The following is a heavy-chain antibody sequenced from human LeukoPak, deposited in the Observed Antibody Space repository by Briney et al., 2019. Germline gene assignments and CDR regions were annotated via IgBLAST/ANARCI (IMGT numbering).Heavy chain of an antibody. CDR3: AKVHDYDSSGYYY. Sequence: GGSLRLSCAASGFTFSSYAMSWVRQAPGKGLEWVSAISGSGGSTYYADSVKGRFTISRDNSKNMLYLQMNSLRAEDTAVYYCAKVHDYDSSGYYYWGQGTLVTVSS. D-gene: IGHD3-22*01. J-gene: IGHJ4*02. CDR2: ISGSGGST. V-gene: IGHV3-23*01. CDR1: GFTFSSYA.